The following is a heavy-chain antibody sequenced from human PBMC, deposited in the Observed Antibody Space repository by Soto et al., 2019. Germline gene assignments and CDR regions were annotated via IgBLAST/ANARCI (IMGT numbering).Heavy chain of an antibody. D-gene: IGHD6-13*01. CDR2: ISSSSSYI. Sequence: EVQLVESGGGLVKPGGSLRLSCAASGFTFSSYSMNWVRQAPGKGLEWVSSISSSSSYIYYADSVKGRFTISRDNSKKSLYLQMHYLEAEGTAVYYCARDLVYVNRCSWYVDAFDTWGQGTMVTVCS. CDR3: ARDLVYVNRCSWYVDAFDT. V-gene: IGHV3-21*04. CDR1: GFTFSSYS. J-gene: IGHJ3*02.